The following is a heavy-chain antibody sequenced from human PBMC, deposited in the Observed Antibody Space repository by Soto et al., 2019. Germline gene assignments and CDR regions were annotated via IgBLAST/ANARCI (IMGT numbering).Heavy chain of an antibody. J-gene: IGHJ6*02. D-gene: IGHD2-2*02. CDR2: ISSSGSTI. Sequence: QVQLVESGGGLVKPGGSLRLSCAASGFTFSDYYMSWIRQAPGKGLEWVSYISSSGSTIYYADSVKGRFTISRDNAKNSLYLQMNSLRAEDTAVYYCARVGCSSTSCYTSGYYYGMDVWGQGTTVTVSS. CDR1: GFTFSDYY. CDR3: ARVGCSSTSCYTSGYYYGMDV. V-gene: IGHV3-11*01.